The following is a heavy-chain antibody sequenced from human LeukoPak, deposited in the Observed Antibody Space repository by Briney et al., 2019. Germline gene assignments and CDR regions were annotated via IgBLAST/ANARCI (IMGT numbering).Heavy chain of an antibody. Sequence: PGRSLRLSCAASGFTFSSYNMNWVRQAPGKGLEGVSSISSSSSYIYYADSVKGRFTISRDNAKHSLYLQMNSLSAEDTAVYYCASGSGSRDDAFDIWGQGTMVTVSS. CDR3: ASGSGSRDDAFDI. J-gene: IGHJ3*02. D-gene: IGHD1-26*01. V-gene: IGHV3-21*01. CDR2: ISSSSSYI. CDR1: GFTFSSYN.